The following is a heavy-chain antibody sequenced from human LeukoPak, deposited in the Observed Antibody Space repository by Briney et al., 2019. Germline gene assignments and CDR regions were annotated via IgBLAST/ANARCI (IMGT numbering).Heavy chain of an antibody. Sequence: PGGSLRLSCAASGFTFSSYAMHWVRQAPGKGLEWVAVISYDGSNKYYADSVKGRFTISRDNSKNTLYLQMNSLRAEDTAVYYCARPMKWELLGFDYWGQGTLVTVSS. CDR2: ISYDGSNK. CDR1: GFTFSSYA. V-gene: IGHV3-30*04. D-gene: IGHD1-26*01. J-gene: IGHJ4*02. CDR3: ARPMKWELLGFDY.